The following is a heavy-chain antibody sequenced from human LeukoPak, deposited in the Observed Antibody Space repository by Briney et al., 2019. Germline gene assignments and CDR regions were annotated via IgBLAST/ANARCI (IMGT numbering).Heavy chain of an antibody. CDR1: GYTFTSCG. CDR3: ARIVGATNSGAAFDI. J-gene: IGHJ3*02. Sequence: ASVKVSCKASGYTFTSCGISWVRQAPGQGLEWMGWISAYNGNTNYAQKLQGRVTMTTDTSTSTAYMELRSLRSDDTAVYYCARIVGATNSGAAFDIWGQGTMVTVSS. CDR2: ISAYNGNT. D-gene: IGHD1-26*01. V-gene: IGHV1-18*01.